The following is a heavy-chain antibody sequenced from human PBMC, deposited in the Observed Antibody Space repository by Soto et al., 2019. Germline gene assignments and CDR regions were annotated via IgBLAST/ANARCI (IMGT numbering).Heavy chain of an antibody. CDR2: INAYNGNT. D-gene: IGHD3-3*02. CDR3: ARHSPPLDY. CDR1: GYTFTSYA. V-gene: IGHV1-18*01. Sequence: QVQLVQSGAEVKKPGASVKVSCKASGYTFTSYAISWVRQAPGQGLEWMGWINAYNGNTNSAQKLQGRVTMTTDTSTSTGYMELRSLRSDDTAVYYFARHSPPLDYWGQGTLVTVSS. J-gene: IGHJ4*02.